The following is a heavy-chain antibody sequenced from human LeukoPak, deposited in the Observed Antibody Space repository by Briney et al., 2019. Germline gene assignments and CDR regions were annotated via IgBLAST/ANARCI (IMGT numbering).Heavy chain of an antibody. J-gene: IGHJ3*02. CDR2: INPNSGDT. Sequence: GASVKVSCKASGYTFTGYYMHWVRQGPGQGLEWMGWINPNSGDTKYAQKFQGRVSMTRGTSISTTYMELSRLRSDDTAIYYCARGCSDTTCYNAFDIWGQGTVVTVST. D-gene: IGHD2-2*02. CDR1: GYTFTGYY. V-gene: IGHV1-2*02. CDR3: ARGCSDTTCYNAFDI.